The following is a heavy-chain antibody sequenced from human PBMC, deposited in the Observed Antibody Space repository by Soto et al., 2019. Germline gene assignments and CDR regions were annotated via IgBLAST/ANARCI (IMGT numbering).Heavy chain of an antibody. CDR2: IIPIFGTA. CDR3: ARDDIVVVVAATYGMDV. Sequence: SVKVSCKASGGTFSSYAISWVRQAPGQGLEWMGGIIPIFGTANYAQKFQGRVTITADESTSTAYMELSSLRSEDTAVYYCARDDIVVVVAATYGMDVWGQGTTVTVSS. CDR1: GGTFSSYA. D-gene: IGHD2-15*01. V-gene: IGHV1-69*13. J-gene: IGHJ6*02.